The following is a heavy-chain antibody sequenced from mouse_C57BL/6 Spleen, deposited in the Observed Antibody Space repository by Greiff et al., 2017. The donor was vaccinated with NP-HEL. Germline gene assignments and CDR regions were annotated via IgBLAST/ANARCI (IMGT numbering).Heavy chain of an antibody. CDR2: ISSGGDYI. D-gene: IGHD1-1*01. J-gene: IGHJ2*01. CDR1: GFTFSSYA. Sequence: EVKLVESGEGLVKPGGSLKLSCAASGFTFSSYAMSWVRQTPEKRLEWVAYISSGGDYIYYADPVKGRFTISRDNARNTLYLQMSSLKSEDTAMYYCTRSYYGSPLDYWGQGTTLTVSS. CDR3: TRSYYGSPLDY. V-gene: IGHV5-9-1*02.